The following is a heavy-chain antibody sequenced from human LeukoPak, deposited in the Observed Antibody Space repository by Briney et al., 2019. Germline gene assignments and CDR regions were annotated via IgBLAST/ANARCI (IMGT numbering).Heavy chain of an antibody. Sequence: GGSLRLSCAASGFTFSSYWMSWVRQAPGKGLEWVAVISYDGSNKYYADSVKGRFTISRDNSKNTLYLQMNSLRAEDTAVYYCATGGSYGSFDYWGQGTLVTVSS. CDR3: ATGGSYGSFDY. CDR1: GFTFSSYW. D-gene: IGHD5-18*01. CDR2: ISYDGSNK. V-gene: IGHV3-30*03. J-gene: IGHJ4*02.